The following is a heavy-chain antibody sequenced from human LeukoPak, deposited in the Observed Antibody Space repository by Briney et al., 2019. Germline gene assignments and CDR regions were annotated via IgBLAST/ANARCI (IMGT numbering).Heavy chain of an antibody. CDR1: GYIFTSYW. CDR2: IYPGDSDT. V-gene: IGHV5-51*01. D-gene: IGHD4-11*01. CDR3: ARHETVTTAADY. Sequence: GESLKISCKGSGYIFTSYWVGGVRQMPGKGLGGMGIIYPGDSDTRYSPSFQGQVTISADKSISTAYLQWSSLKASDTAMYYCARHETVTTAADYWGQGTLVTVSS. J-gene: IGHJ4*02.